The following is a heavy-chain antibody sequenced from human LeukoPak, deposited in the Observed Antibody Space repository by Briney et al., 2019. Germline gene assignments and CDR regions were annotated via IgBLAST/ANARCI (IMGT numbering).Heavy chain of an antibody. V-gene: IGHV3-11*01. CDR2: ISSSGSTI. Sequence: GGSLRLSCAASGFTFSDYYMSWIRQAAGKGLEWVSYISSSGSTIYYADSVKGRFTISRDNAKNSLYLQMNSLRAEDTAVYYCARDYSPIGCNWGYFHYYYGMDVWGQGTTVTVSS. CDR1: GFTFSDYY. J-gene: IGHJ6*02. CDR3: ARDYSPIGCNWGYFHYYYGMDV. D-gene: IGHD7-27*01.